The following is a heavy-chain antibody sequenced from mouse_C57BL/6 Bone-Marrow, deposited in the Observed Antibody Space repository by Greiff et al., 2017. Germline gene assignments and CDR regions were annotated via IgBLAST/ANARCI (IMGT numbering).Heavy chain of an antibody. CDR3: ARGAPFDY. Sequence: VKLQQPGAELVRPGTSVKLSCKASGYTFTSYWMHWVKQRPGQGLEWIGVIDPSDSYPNYNQKLTGKATLTVDTSSSTAYKQLSSLTSEDSSVVYYARGAPFDYWGQGTTLTVSS. CDR2: IDPSDSYP. V-gene: IGHV1-59*01. CDR1: GYTFTSYW. J-gene: IGHJ2*01.